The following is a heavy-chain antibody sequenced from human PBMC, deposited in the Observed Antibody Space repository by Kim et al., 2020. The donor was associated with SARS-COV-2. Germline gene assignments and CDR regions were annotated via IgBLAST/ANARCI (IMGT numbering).Heavy chain of an antibody. CDR1: GYTFTSYG. D-gene: IGHD6-13*01. CDR3: ARDTGRSIAAAGIDY. V-gene: IGHV1-18*01. J-gene: IGHJ4*02. CDR2: ISAYNGNT. Sequence: ASVKVSCKASGYTFTSYGISWVRQAPGQGLEWMGWISAYNGNTNYAQKLQGRVTMTTDTSTSTAYMELRSLRSDDTAVYYCARDTGRSIAAAGIDYWGQGTLVTVSS.